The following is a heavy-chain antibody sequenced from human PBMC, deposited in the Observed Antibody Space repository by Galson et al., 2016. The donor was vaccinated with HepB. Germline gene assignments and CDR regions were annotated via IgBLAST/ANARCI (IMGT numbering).Heavy chain of an antibody. D-gene: IGHD4-11*01. CDR1: GFTFRNYG. CDR2: LSYSGSVK. Sequence: SLRLSCAASGFTFRNYGIHWVRQSPGKGLEWVALLSYSGSVKFYADSVKGRFTVSRDNSENTAYVQMNSLRAEDTAVYHGAKVEASDYSTSLYGLDVWGQGTTVIVSS. V-gene: IGHV3-30*18. CDR3: AKVEASDYSTSLYGLDV. J-gene: IGHJ6*02.